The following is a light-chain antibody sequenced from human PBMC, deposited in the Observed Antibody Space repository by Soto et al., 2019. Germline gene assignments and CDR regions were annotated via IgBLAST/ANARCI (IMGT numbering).Light chain of an antibody. CDR3: QQYGTSRT. V-gene: IGKV3-20*01. Sequence: EIVLTQSPGTLSLSPGERATLSCRASQSVSSTYLAWYQQKPGQAPMLLIYGVSNRATGIPDRFSGSGSGTDFTLTISRLEPDDSAVYFCQQYGTSRTFGQGTKVEIK. J-gene: IGKJ1*01. CDR2: GVS. CDR1: QSVSSTY.